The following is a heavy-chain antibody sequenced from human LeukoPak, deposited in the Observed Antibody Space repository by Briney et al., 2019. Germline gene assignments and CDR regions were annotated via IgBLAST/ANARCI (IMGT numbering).Heavy chain of an antibody. V-gene: IGHV3-23*01. CDR2: ISGSGGST. CDR3: AKGEGLIAVAGIDY. CDR1: GFTFSSYA. J-gene: IGHJ4*02. D-gene: IGHD6-19*01. Sequence: GRSLRLSCAASGFTFSSYAMSWVRQAPGKGLEWVSAISGSGGSTYYADSVKGRFTISRDNSKNTLYLQMNSLRAEDTAVYYCAKGEGLIAVAGIDYWGQGTLVTVSS.